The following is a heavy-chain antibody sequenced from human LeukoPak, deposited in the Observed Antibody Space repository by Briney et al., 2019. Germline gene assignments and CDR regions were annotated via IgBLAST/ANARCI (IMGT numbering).Heavy chain of an antibody. J-gene: IGHJ5*02. Sequence: SENLSLTCAVYGGSFSGYYWSWIRQPPGKGLEWIGEINHSGSTNYNPSLKSRVTISVDTSKNQFSLKLSSVTAADTAVYYCARGPSRAGYYGTDPWGQGTLVTVSS. CDR1: GGSFSGYY. CDR3: ARGPSRAGYYGTDP. CDR2: INHSGST. D-gene: IGHD3-22*01. V-gene: IGHV4-34*01.